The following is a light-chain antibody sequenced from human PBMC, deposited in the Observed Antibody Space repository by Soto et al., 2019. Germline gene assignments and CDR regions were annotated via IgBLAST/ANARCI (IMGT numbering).Light chain of an antibody. Sequence: EIVMTQSPDSLAVSLGERATINCKSSQSVLYSSNNKNYLAWYQQKPGQPPKLLIYWASTRESGVPDRFSGSRSGTDFTLTFNSLQAEDVAVYYCQQYYTTPWTFGQGTKVEIK. CDR1: QSVLYSSNNKNY. CDR3: QQYYTTPWT. V-gene: IGKV4-1*01. CDR2: WAS. J-gene: IGKJ1*01.